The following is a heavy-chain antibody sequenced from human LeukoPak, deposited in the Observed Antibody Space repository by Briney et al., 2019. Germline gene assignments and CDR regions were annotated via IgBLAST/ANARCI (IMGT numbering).Heavy chain of an antibody. D-gene: IGHD2-2*01. J-gene: IGHJ4*02. CDR1: GFTFSYYN. CDR3: ARDATPICSSTSCPEDY. Sequence: GGSLRLSCSASGFTFSYYNMNWVRQAPGKRLEWVASISGGSDYIEYADSVKGRFTISRDNAKNSLYLQMNSLRAEDTAVYYCARDATPICSSTSCPEDYWGQGTLVTVSS. CDR2: ISGGSDYI. V-gene: IGHV3-21*06.